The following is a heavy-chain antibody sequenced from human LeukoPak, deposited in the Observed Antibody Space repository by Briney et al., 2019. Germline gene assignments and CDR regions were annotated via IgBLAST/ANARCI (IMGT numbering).Heavy chain of an antibody. D-gene: IGHD6-13*01. CDR2: ISIPGSI. CDR1: GFTVSSNY. V-gene: IGHV3-53*01. Sequence: GGSLRLSCAASGFTVSSNYMTWVRQAPGKGLEWVSVISIPGSITYADYAKGRFTTSRDNSKNKLYLQMNSLRADDTAVYYRAKDKGRSWSDDFDIWGQGTMVTVSS. CDR3: AKDKGRSWSDDFDI. J-gene: IGHJ3*02.